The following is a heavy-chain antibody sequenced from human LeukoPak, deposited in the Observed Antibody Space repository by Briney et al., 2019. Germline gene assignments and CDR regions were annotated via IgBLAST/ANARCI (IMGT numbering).Heavy chain of an antibody. CDR3: ARGASGPDS. D-gene: IGHD2-15*01. Sequence: GGSLRLSCAASGFTFSNFAMSWDRQAPGKGLEWVSTITTTGGSTYYADSVRGRFTISRDNSKNTLYLQVNSLRVDDTAVYYCARGASGPDSWGQGTLVTVSS. J-gene: IGHJ5*01. CDR2: ITTTGGST. CDR1: GFTFSNFA. V-gene: IGHV3-23*01.